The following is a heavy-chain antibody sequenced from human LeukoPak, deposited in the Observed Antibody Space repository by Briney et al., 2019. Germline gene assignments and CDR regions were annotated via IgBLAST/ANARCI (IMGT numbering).Heavy chain of an antibody. CDR1: GGSFSGYY. J-gene: IGHJ4*02. CDR2: INHSGST. D-gene: IGHD4-23*01. CDR3: ARDLAYGGHFDY. Sequence: PSETLSLTCVVYGGSFSGYYWSWIRQPPGKGLEWIEEINHSGSTNYNPSLKNRVTISVDTSKNQFSLKLSSVTAADTAVYYCARDLAYGGHFDYWGQGTLVTVSS. V-gene: IGHV4-34*01.